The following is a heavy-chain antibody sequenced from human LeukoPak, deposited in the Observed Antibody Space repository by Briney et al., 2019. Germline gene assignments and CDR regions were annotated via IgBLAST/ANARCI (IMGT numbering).Heavy chain of an antibody. V-gene: IGHV3-30*02. CDR3: ARDVRQIQQWENDY. D-gene: IGHD5-18*01. CDR1: GFTFSSYG. J-gene: IGHJ4*02. Sequence: GGSLRLSCAASGFTFSSYGMHWVRQAPGKGLEWVAFIRYDGSNKYYADSVKGRFTISRDNSKNTLFLQVNSLRQEDTAVYYCARDVRQIQQWENDYWGQGTLVTVSS. CDR2: IRYDGSNK.